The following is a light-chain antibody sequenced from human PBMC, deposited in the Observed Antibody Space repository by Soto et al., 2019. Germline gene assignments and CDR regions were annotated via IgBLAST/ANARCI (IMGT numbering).Light chain of an antibody. V-gene: IGLV2-8*01. CDR2: EVV. Sequence: QSALTQPPSASGSPGQSVTISCTGTKNDIGLYDFVSWYQHHPGKAPRLIICEVVQRPSGVPDRFSGSKSGNTASLTVSGLQAADEADYFCKSYAGSNTYVFGSGTKVTVL. CDR1: KNDIGLYDF. J-gene: IGLJ1*01. CDR3: KSYAGSNTYV.